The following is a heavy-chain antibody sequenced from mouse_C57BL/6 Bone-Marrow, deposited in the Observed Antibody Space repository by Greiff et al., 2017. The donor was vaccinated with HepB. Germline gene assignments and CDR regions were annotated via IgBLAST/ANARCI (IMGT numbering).Heavy chain of an antibody. V-gene: IGHV3-6*01. Sequence: EVKLMESGPGLVKPSQSLSLTCSVTGYSITSGYYWNWIRQFPGNKLEWMGYISYDGSNNYNPSLKNRISITRDTSKNQFFLKLNSVTTEDTATYYCASITTVVATLYWYFDVWGTGTTVTVSS. J-gene: IGHJ1*03. CDR1: GYSITSGYY. D-gene: IGHD1-1*01. CDR2: ISYDGSN. CDR3: ASITTVVATLYWYFDV.